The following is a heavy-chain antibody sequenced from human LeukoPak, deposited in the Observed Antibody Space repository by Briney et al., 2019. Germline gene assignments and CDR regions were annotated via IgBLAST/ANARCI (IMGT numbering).Heavy chain of an antibody. CDR2: ISYDGSNK. J-gene: IGHJ3*02. CDR1: GFTFSSYG. Sequence: GGSLRLSCAASGFTFSSYGMHWVRQAPGKGLEWVAVISYDGSNKYYADSVKGRFTISRDNSKNTLYLQMNSLRAEDTAMYYCATRTGGYNLGGAFDIWGQGTMVTVSS. V-gene: IGHV3-30*03. D-gene: IGHD5-24*01. CDR3: ATRTGGYNLGGAFDI.